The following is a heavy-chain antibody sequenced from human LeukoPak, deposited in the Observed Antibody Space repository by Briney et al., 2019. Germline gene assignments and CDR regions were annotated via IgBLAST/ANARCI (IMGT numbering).Heavy chain of an antibody. CDR1: GGSISGYY. D-gene: IGHD1-26*01. Sequence: SETLSLTCTVSGGSISGYYWSWIRQPAGKGLEWIGRIYTSGSTNYNASLKSRVSMSVDTSKNQFSLKLSSVTAADTAVFYCARENSGSYRKFDYWGQGTLVTVSS. CDR3: ARENSGSYRKFDY. CDR2: IYTSGST. J-gene: IGHJ4*02. V-gene: IGHV4-4*07.